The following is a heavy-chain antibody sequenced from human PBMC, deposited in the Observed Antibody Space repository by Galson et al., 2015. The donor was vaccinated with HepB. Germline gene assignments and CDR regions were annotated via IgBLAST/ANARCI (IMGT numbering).Heavy chain of an antibody. CDR1: GFTFSSYW. Sequence: SLRLSCAASGFTFSSYWMSWVRQAPGKGLEWVANIKQDGSEKYYVDSVKGRFTISRDNAKNSLYLQMNSLRAEDTAVYYCARDAWLVADTGYWYFDLWGRGTLVTVSS. CDR2: IKQDGSEK. CDR3: ARDAWLVADTGYWYFDL. V-gene: IGHV3-7*03. D-gene: IGHD5-12*01. J-gene: IGHJ2*01.